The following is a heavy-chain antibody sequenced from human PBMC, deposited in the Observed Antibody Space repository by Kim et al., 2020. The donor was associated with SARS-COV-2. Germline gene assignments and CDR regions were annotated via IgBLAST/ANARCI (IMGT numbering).Heavy chain of an antibody. CDR3: ARESWGLGSSWPYENYFDY. CDR2: INTNTGNP. D-gene: IGHD6-13*01. Sequence: ASVKVSCKASGYTFTSYAMNWVRQAPGQGLEWMGWINTNTGNPTYAQGFTGRFVFSLDTSVSTAYLQISSLKAEDTAVYYCARESWGLGSSWPYENYFDYWGQGTLVTVSS. J-gene: IGHJ4*02. V-gene: IGHV7-4-1*02. CDR1: GYTFTSYA.